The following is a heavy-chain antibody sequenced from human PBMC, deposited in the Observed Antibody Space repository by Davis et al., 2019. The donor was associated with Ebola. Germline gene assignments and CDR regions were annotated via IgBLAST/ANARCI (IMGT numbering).Heavy chain of an antibody. V-gene: IGHV1-18*01. CDR1: GYTFTSYG. CDR3: ASFRVVGATGPGDYYYGMDV. Sequence: AASVKVSCKASGYTFTSYGISWVRQAPGQGLEWMGWISAYNGNTNYAQKLQGRVTMTTDTSTSTAYMELRSLRSDDTAVYYCASFRVVGATGPGDYYYGMDVWGQGTTVTVSS. D-gene: IGHD1-26*01. CDR2: ISAYNGNT. J-gene: IGHJ6*02.